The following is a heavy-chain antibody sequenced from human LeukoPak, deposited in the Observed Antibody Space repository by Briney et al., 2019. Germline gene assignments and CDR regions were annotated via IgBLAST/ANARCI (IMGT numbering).Heavy chain of an antibody. V-gene: IGHV3-48*02. CDR3: ARVYYDSSGYYYAVDI. Sequence: GGSLRLSCVASGFTFNSYNMNWVRHAPGKGLEWVSYITSSGSLTYSADSVKGRFIVSTDNAKNPLYLQMNSLRDEDTAVYYCARVYYDSSGYYYAVDIWGQGTMVTVSS. J-gene: IGHJ3*02. CDR1: GFTFNSYN. D-gene: IGHD3-22*01. CDR2: ITSSGSLT.